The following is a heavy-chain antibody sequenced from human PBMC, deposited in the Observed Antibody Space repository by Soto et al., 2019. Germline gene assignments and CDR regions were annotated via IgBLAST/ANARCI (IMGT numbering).Heavy chain of an antibody. CDR2: INPKSGGT. CDR3: ATEVGGYLQFDY. V-gene: IGHV1-2*04. CDR1: GYTFTSYN. Sequence: ASVKVSCKAFGYTFTSYNMHWVRQAPGQGLEWMGWINPKSGGTNYAQKFQGWVTMTRDTSISTAYMELNRLMSDDTAVYYCATEVGGYLQFDYWGQGTLVTVSS. D-gene: IGHD3-10*01. J-gene: IGHJ4*02.